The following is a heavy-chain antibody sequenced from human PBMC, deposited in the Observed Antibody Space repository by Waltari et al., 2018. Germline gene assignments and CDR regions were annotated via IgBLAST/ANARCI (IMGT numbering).Heavy chain of an antibody. Sequence: QVQLQESGPGLVKPSETLSLTCTVSGYSISSGYYWGWIRQPPGKGLEWSGSIYHSGSTYYNPSLKSRVTISVDTSKNQFSLKLSSVTAADTAVYYCARGYYGSGSYYSDYWGQGTLVTVSS. CDR2: IYHSGST. D-gene: IGHD3-10*01. CDR3: ARGYYGSGSYYSDY. V-gene: IGHV4-38-2*02. J-gene: IGHJ4*02. CDR1: GYSISSGYY.